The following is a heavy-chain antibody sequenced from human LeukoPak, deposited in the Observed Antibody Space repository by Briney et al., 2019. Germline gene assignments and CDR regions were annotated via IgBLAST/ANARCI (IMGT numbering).Heavy chain of an antibody. CDR1: GYSISSGYY. J-gene: IGHJ3*02. CDR3: ARGQGDYGDWNDAFKI. CDR2: IYHSGST. D-gene: IGHD4-17*01. V-gene: IGHV4-38-2*02. Sequence: SETLSLTCTVSGYSISSGYYWGWIRQPPGKGLEWIGSIYHSGSTYYNPSLKSRVTISLDTSQNQFSLKLSSVTAADTAVYYCARGQGDYGDWNDAFKIWGQGTTLTVSS.